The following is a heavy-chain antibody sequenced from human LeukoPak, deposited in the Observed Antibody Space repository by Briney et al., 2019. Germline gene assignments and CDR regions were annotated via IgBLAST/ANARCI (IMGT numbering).Heavy chain of an antibody. Sequence: GGSLRLSCAASGFTFSSYWMSWFRQAPGKGLEWVANIKQDGSEKYYVDSVKGRFTISRDNAKNSLYLQMNSLRAEDTAVYYCARGYSYGYFDAFDIWGQGTMVTVSS. J-gene: IGHJ3*02. CDR2: IKQDGSEK. CDR1: GFTFSSYW. V-gene: IGHV3-7*01. CDR3: ARGYSYGYFDAFDI. D-gene: IGHD5-18*01.